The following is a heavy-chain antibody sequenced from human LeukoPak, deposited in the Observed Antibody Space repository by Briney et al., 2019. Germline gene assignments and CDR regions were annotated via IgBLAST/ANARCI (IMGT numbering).Heavy chain of an antibody. CDR3: ASYPKYYGSEGWVAFDI. CDR1: GGPLSSTLYL. D-gene: IGHD3-10*01. V-gene: IGHV4-39*07. CDR2: FYYSGNT. Sequence: SDTLPLTRTVPGGPLSSTLYLWPWIRQPPGKGLEWFASFYYSGNTYSNPSLKSRVTMSVDTSKNQFSLKLSSVIAADTAVYYCASYPKYYGSEGWVAFDIWGQGTMVTVSS. J-gene: IGHJ3*02.